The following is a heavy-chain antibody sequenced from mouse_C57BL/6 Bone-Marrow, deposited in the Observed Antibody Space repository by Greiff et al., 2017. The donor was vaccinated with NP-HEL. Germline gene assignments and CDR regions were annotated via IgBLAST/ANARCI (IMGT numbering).Heavy chain of an antibody. J-gene: IGHJ3*01. Sequence: VQLVESGPELVKPGASVKISCKASGYAFSSSWMNWVKQRPGKGLEWIGRIYPGDGDTNYNGKFKGKATLTADKSSSTAYMQLSSLTSEDSAVYFCARYGSWGFAWFAYWGQGTLVTVSA. D-gene: IGHD1-1*01. CDR1: GYAFSSSW. CDR3: ARYGSWGFAWFAY. V-gene: IGHV1-82*01. CDR2: IYPGDGDT.